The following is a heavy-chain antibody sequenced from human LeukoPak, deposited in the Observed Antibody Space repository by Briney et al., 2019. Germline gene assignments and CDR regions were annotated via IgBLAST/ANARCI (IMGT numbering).Heavy chain of an antibody. D-gene: IGHD2-15*01. Sequence: GASVKVSCKASGYTFPDYYIHWVRLAPGQRPEWMGWISAYNGNTNYAQKLQGRVTMTTDTSTSTAYMELRSLRSDDTAVYYCARSPILGYCSGGSCSRDNWFDPWGQGTLVTVSS. J-gene: IGHJ5*02. CDR3: ARSPILGYCSGGSCSRDNWFDP. V-gene: IGHV1-18*04. CDR2: ISAYNGNT. CDR1: GYTFPDYY.